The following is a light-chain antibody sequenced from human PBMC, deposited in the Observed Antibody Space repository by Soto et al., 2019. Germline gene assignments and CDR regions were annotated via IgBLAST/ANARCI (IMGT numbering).Light chain of an antibody. CDR1: SGSIASNY. CDR2: EDN. J-gene: IGLJ3*02. Sequence: NFMLTQPHSVSESPGKTVTISCTRSSGSIASNYVQWYQQRPGSAPTTVIYEDNQRPPGVPDRFSGSIDSSSNSASLTISGLKTEDEADYYCQSYDSSSAWVFGGGTKLTVL. V-gene: IGLV6-57*03. CDR3: QSYDSSSAWV.